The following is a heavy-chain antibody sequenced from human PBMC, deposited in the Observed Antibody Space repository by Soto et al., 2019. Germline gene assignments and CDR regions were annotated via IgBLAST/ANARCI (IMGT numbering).Heavy chain of an antibody. CDR3: AAQPGGGGY. J-gene: IGHJ4*02. V-gene: IGHV3-53*01. D-gene: IGHD3-10*01. CDR2: IYSGGYT. CDR1: GFTVSNNY. Sequence: EVQLVESGGGLIQPGGSLRLSCAVSGFTVSNNYMSWVRQAPGKGLEGVSVIYSGGYTAYGDSVKGRFTISRDNSKNTLYLKRKSRGADDPAVFFCAAQPGGGGYWGQGTLVTVSS.